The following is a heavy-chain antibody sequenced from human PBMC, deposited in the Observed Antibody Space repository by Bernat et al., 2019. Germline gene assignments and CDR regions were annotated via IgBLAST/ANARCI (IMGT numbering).Heavy chain of an antibody. CDR3: ATDLYYDSSGYYYWGYYFDY. CDR2: ISYDGSNK. CDR1: GFTFSSYA. Sequence: QVQLVESGGGVVQPGRSLRLSCAASGFTFSSYAMHWVRQAPGKGLEWVAVISYDGSNKYYADSVKGRFTISRDNSKNTLYLQMNSLRAEDTAVYYCATDLYYDSSGYYYWGYYFDYWGQGTLVTVSS. J-gene: IGHJ4*02. D-gene: IGHD3-22*01. V-gene: IGHV3-30-3*01.